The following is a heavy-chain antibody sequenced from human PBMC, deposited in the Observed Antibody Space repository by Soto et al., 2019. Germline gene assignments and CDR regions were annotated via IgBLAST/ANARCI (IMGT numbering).Heavy chain of an antibody. CDR2: ISSSSSYI. CDR1: GFTFSSYA. D-gene: IGHD5-12*01. CDR3: ARLSHYNGFAQNWFDP. V-gene: IGHV3-21*01. Sequence: EVQLLESGGGLVQPGGSLRLSCAGSGFTFSSYAMSWVRQAPGKGLEWVSTISSSSSYIYYADSVKGRFTISRDNAKNSLYLQMNSLRAEDTAVYYCARLSHYNGFAQNWFDPWGQGTLVTVSS. J-gene: IGHJ5*02.